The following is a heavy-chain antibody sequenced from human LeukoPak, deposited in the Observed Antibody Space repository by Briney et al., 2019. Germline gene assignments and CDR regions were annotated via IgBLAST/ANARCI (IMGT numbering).Heavy chain of an antibody. Sequence: GESLKISCKGSGYGFTSYWIGWVRQMPGKGLEWMGIIYPGDSDTRYSPSFQGQVTISADKSISTAYLQWSSLKASDTAMYYCARLRFHGTYYYDSSGYYRGENWFDPWGQGTLVTVSS. J-gene: IGHJ5*02. D-gene: IGHD3-22*01. CDR1: GYGFTSYW. V-gene: IGHV5-51*01. CDR3: ARLRFHGTYYYDSSGYYRGENWFDP. CDR2: IYPGDSDT.